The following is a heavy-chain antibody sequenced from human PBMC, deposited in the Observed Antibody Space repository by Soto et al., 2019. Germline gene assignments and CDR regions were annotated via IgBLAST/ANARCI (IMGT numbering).Heavy chain of an antibody. CDR1: GFTFSSYG. D-gene: IGHD6-19*01. CDR2: ISYDGSNK. Sequence: GGSLRLSWAASGFTFSSYGTHWVRQAPGKGLEWVAVISYDGSNKYYADSVKGRFTISRDNSKNTLYLQMNSLRAEDTAVYYCAKDRSGWYGEAFDIWGQGTMVTVSS. J-gene: IGHJ3*02. CDR3: AKDRSGWYGEAFDI. V-gene: IGHV3-30*18.